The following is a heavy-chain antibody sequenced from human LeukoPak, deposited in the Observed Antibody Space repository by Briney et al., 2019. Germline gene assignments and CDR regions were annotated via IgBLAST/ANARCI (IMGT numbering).Heavy chain of an antibody. Sequence: ASVKVSCKASGYTFTSYDINWVRQATGQGLEWMGWMNPNSGNTGYAQKFQGRVTMTRNTSISTAYMELSSLRSEDTAVYYCASRGLGYCSGGSCYHKRYYFDYWGQGTLVTVSS. CDR3: ASRGLGYCSGGSCYHKRYYFDY. CDR2: MNPNSGNT. J-gene: IGHJ4*02. V-gene: IGHV1-8*01. CDR1: GYTFTSYD. D-gene: IGHD2-15*01.